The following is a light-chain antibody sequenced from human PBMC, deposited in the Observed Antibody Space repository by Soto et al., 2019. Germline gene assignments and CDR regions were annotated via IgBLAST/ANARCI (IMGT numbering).Light chain of an antibody. CDR1: SSNIGAGYD. Sequence: QSVLTQPPSVSGAPGQRVTISCTGSSSNIGAGYDVNWYQQLPETAPKLLIFGDSNRPSGVPDRFSGSKSGTSASLVITGLQADDEADYYCQSNDNGLSGSDVFGTGT. CDR2: GDS. J-gene: IGLJ1*01. V-gene: IGLV1-40*01. CDR3: QSNDNGLSGSDV.